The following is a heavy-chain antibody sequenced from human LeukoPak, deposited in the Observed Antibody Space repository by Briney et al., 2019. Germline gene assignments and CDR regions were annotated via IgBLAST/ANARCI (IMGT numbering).Heavy chain of an antibody. CDR3: ATLAHRSGWYFDY. V-gene: IGHV4-39*01. J-gene: IGHJ4*02. CDR1: GGSITSSSYY. D-gene: IGHD6-19*01. CDR2: IYYSGNT. Sequence: PSETLSLTCTVPGGSITSSSYYWGWIRQPPGKGLEWIGSIYYSGNTYYNPSLKSRVTISVDTSKNQFSLKLSSVTAADTAVYSCATLAHRSGWYFDYWGQGTLVTVSS.